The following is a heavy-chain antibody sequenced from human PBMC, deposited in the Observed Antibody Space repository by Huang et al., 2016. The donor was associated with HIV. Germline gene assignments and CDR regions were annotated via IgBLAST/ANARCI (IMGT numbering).Heavy chain of an antibody. J-gene: IGHJ6*03. CDR3: ARGQGGYYYYYMDV. V-gene: IGHV4-34*01. Sequence: QVQLQQWGAGLLRPSETLSLTCAVYGGSFGGYYGTGIRQPPGKGLEWIGEINQSESTNYNPSLKSRGTISVDTSRNQFSLTLTSVTAADTAVYYCARGQGGYYYYYMDVWGKGTTVTVSS. CDR1: GGSFGGYY. CDR2: INQSEST.